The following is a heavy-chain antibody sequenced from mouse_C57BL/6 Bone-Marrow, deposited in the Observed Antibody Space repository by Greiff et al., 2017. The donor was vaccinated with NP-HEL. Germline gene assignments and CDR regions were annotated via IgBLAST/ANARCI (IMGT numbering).Heavy chain of an antibody. CDR1: GYTFTSYW. V-gene: IGHV1-50*01. J-gene: IGHJ3*01. Sequence: QVQLQQPGAELVKPGASVKLSCKASGYTFTSYWMQWVKQRPGQGLEWIGEIDPSDSYTNYNQKFKGKATLTVDTSSSTAYMQLSSLTSEDSAVYYCARDGYSFAYWGQGTLVTVSA. CDR2: IDPSDSYT. CDR3: ARDGYSFAY. D-gene: IGHD2-3*01.